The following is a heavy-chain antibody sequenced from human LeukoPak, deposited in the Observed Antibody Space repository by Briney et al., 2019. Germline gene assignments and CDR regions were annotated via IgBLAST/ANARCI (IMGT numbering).Heavy chain of an antibody. CDR3: AKGRCSSSTCREAFEI. V-gene: IGHV3-30*02. Sequence: PGGSLRLSCAVSGFTFSRYGMHWIRQAPGKGMEWVAFIWYDGKNDQEYAEPVKGRFTISRDNSKNTLYLQMNSLGTEDTAMYYCAKGRCSSSTCREAFEIWGQGTLVTVSS. CDR1: GFTFSRYG. D-gene: IGHD2-2*01. J-gene: IGHJ3*02. CDR2: IWYDGKNDQ.